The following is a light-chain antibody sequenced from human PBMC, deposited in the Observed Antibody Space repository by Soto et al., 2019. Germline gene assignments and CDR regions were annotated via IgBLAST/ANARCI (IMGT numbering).Light chain of an antibody. J-gene: IGKJ1*01. Sequence: AIQLTQSPSSLSASLGDTVIITCRASQDITSDLALYQQRPEKAPVLLIYDASRLESGVPPRFNGGGSGTAFSLTISSLQPEDFATYFCQQFNAYPRTFGQGTKVDIK. V-gene: IGKV1-13*02. CDR3: QQFNAYPRT. CDR2: DAS. CDR1: QDITSD.